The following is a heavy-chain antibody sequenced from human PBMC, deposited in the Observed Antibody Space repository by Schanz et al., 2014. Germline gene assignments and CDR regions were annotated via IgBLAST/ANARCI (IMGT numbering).Heavy chain of an antibody. CDR3: AKSLESCPGGRCSRGYLDS. Sequence: EVQLVESGGGLVQPGGSLRLSCTASGFTFTNYAMSWVRQAPGKGLEWVSTIGTSGGTNYADSVKGRFTISRDNSKSTLYLQMNSVRAEDTTVYYCAKSLESCPGGRCSRGYLDSWGQGTLVTVSS. CDR2: IGTSGGT. V-gene: IGHV3-23*04. CDR1: GFTFTNYA. J-gene: IGHJ4*02. D-gene: IGHD2-15*01.